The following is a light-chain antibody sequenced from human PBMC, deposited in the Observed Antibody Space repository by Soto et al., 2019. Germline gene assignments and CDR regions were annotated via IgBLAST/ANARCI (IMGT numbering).Light chain of an antibody. CDR1: QGISSF. Sequence: DIQLTQSPSFLSASVGDRVTITCRASQGISSFLAWFQQKPGKAPKLLIYAAYTLQSGVQSRFSGSGSGTEFTLTIRSLQPEDFATYYCKQRQSYPLTFGGGTKVDIK. V-gene: IGKV1-9*01. J-gene: IGKJ4*01. CDR3: KQRQSYPLT. CDR2: AAY.